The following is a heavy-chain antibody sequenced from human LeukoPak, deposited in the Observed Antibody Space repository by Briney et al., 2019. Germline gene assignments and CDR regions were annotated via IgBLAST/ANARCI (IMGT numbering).Heavy chain of an antibody. CDR3: ASRDHYYGSGSYLGVDY. J-gene: IGHJ4*01. CDR2: IIPIFGTA. D-gene: IGHD3-10*01. CDR1: GGTFSSYA. Sequence: SVKVSCKASGGTFSSYAISWVRQAPGQGLEWMGGIIPIFGTASYAQKFQGRVTITADESTSTAYMELSSLRSEDTAVYYCASRDHYYGSGSYLGVDYWGHGTLVTVSS. V-gene: IGHV1-69*01.